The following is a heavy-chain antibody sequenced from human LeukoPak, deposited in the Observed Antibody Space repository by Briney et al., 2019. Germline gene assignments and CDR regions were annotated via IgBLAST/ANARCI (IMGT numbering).Heavy chain of an antibody. D-gene: IGHD3-22*01. V-gene: IGHV4-34*01. J-gene: IGHJ3*02. CDR2: INHSGST. CDR1: GGSFSGYY. CDR3: ARTLTYYYDSSGYNDAFDI. Sequence: SETLSLTCAVYGGSFSGYYWSWIRQPPGKGLEWIGEINHSGSTNYNPSLKSRVTISVDTSKNQFSLKLSSVTAADTAVYYCARTLTYYYDSSGYNDAFDIWGQGTMVTVSS.